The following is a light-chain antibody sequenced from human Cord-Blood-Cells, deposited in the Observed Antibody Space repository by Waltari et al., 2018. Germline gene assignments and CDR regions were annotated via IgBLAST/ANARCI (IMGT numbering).Light chain of an antibody. CDR3: CSYAGSSTWV. Sequence: QAALTQPASVSGSPGQSNTISRTGTSSDVGSYNLVPWYQQHPGKPPKLMIYEVSKRPSGVSNRFSGSKSGNTASLTISGLQAEDEADYYCCSYAGSSTWVFGGGTKLTVL. J-gene: IGLJ3*02. CDR2: EVS. CDR1: SSDVGSYNL. V-gene: IGLV2-23*02.